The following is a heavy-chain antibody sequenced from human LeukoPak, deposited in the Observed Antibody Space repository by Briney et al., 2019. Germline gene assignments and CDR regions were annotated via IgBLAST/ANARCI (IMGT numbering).Heavy chain of an antibody. CDR3: ARGRRMVATVGFDY. CDR1: GFTFSSYW. V-gene: IGHV3-7*01. D-gene: IGHD5-12*01. CDR2: IKQDGSEK. J-gene: IGHJ4*02. Sequence: PGGSLRLSCAASGFTFSSYWMSWVRQAPGKGLEWVANIKQDGSEKYYVDSVKGRFTISRDNAKNSLYLQMNSLRAEDTDVYYCARGRRMVATVGFDYWGQGTLVTVSS.